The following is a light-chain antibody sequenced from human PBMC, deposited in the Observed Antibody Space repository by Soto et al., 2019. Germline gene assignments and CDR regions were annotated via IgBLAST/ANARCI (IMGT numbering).Light chain of an antibody. CDR2: DAS. J-gene: IGKJ2*01. CDR1: QSVSSY. Sequence: EILLTQSPATLSLSPGERATLSCRASQSVSSYLAWYQQKPGQAPRLLIYDASNRATGIPARFSGSGSGTDFTLTIISLEPEDFAIYYCQQRSNWPPYTFGQGTKLEIK. V-gene: IGKV3-11*01. CDR3: QQRSNWPPYT.